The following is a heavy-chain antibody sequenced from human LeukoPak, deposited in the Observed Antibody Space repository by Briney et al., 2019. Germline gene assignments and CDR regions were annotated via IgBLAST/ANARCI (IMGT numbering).Heavy chain of an antibody. D-gene: IGHD5-24*01. J-gene: IGHJ4*02. Sequence: GGSLRLSCAASGFTFSSYGMHWVRQAPGKGLEWVAVISYDGSNKYYADSVKGRFTISRDNSKNTLYLQMNSLRAEDTAVYYCARDGGDGFVYYFDYWGQGTLVTVSS. V-gene: IGHV3-30*19. CDR3: ARDGGDGFVYYFDY. CDR2: ISYDGSNK. CDR1: GFTFSSYG.